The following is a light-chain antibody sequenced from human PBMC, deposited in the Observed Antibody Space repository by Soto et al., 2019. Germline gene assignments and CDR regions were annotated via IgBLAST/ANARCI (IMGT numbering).Light chain of an antibody. J-gene: IGKJ1*01. CDR2: GAS. CDR1: QSVTSSY. CDR3: QQYGSSPWT. V-gene: IGKV3-20*01. Sequence: IVLTQSPGTLSLSPGERATLSCRASQSVTSSYLAWYQQKPGQAPRLLIYGASSRATGIPDRFSGSGSGTEITLTISRLEPADFAVYYCQQYGSSPWTFGQGTKVEIK.